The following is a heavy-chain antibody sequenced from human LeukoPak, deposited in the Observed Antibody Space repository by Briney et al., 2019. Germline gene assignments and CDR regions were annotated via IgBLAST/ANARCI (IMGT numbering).Heavy chain of an antibody. J-gene: IGHJ5*02. D-gene: IGHD5-18*01. CDR1: GYTLTELS. CDR2: FDPEDGET. V-gene: IGHV1-24*01. CDR3: ARESLHISNVDTAWFDP. Sequence: ASVKVSCKVSGYTLTELSMHWVRQAPGKGLEWMGGFDPEDGETIYAQKFQGRVTITADKSTSTAYMELSSLRSEDTAVYYCARESLHISNVDTAWFDPWGQGTLVTVSS.